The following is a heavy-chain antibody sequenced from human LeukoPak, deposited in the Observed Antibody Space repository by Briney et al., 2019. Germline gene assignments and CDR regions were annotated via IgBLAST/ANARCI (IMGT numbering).Heavy chain of an antibody. CDR1: GSTFSKAW. CDR3: TTVISL. CDR2: IKSKTDGGTT. J-gene: IGHJ4*02. Sequence: LRLSSVPSGSTFSKAWMSWLREAPGKGQEWVGRIKSKTDGGTTDYAAPVKGRFTISRDDSKNTLYLQMNSLKTEDTAVYYCTTVISLWGQGTLVTVSS. D-gene: IGHD3-16*02. V-gene: IGHV3-15*01.